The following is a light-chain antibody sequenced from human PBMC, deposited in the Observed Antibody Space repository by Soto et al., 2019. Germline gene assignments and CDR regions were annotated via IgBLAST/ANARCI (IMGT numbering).Light chain of an antibody. CDR3: QQYGSSPWT. CDR1: QSVSSSY. CDR2: GAS. Sequence: EIVLTRSPGTLSLSPGERATLSCRASQSVSSSYLAWYQQKPGQAPRLLIYGASSRATGIPDRFSGSGSGTDFTLTISRLEPEDLAVYYCQQYGSSPWTFGQGTKVEIK. V-gene: IGKV3-20*01. J-gene: IGKJ1*01.